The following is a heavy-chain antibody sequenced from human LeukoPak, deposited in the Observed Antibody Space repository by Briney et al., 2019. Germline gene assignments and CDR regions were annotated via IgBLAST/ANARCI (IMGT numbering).Heavy chain of an antibody. J-gene: IGHJ4*02. CDR2: INHRGST. V-gene: IGHV4-34*01. Sequence: PSETLSLTCAVYGGSFSGYYWSWIRQPPGKGLEWIGEINHRGSTNYNPSLKSRVTISVDTSKNQFSLKLSSVTAADTAVYYCARKYSGYDPHDYWGQGTLVTVSS. CDR1: GGSFSGYY. D-gene: IGHD5-12*01. CDR3: ARKYSGYDPHDY.